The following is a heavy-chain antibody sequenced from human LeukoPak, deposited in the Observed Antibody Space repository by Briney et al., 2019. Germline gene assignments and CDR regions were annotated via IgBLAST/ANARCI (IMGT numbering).Heavy chain of an antibody. D-gene: IGHD5-12*01. J-gene: IGHJ4*02. CDR3: ARVRLIVATITFDY. V-gene: IGHV4-59*01. CDR2: MYNSETI. Sequence: SETLSLTCTVSGGSINSYYWSWIRQPPGKGLEWIGYMYNSETINYNPSLTSRVTMSLDTSKNQVSLKLTSVTAADTAVYYCARVRLIVATITFDYWGQGTLVTVSS. CDR1: GGSINSYY.